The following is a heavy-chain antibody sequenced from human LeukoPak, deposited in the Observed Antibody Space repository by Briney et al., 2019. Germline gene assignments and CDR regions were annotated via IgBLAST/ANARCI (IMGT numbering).Heavy chain of an antibody. V-gene: IGHV1-46*01. D-gene: IGHD5-12*01. CDR1: GYTFTSYY. CDR3: ASKLPGEWNGYDQNYYYYYYMDV. Sequence: GASVKVSCKASGYTFTSYYMHWVRQAPGQGLEWMGIINPSGGSTSYAQKFQGRVTMTRDMSTSTVYMELSSLRSEDTAVYYCASKLPGEWNGYDQNYYYYYYMDVWGKGTTVTVSS. CDR2: INPSGGST. J-gene: IGHJ6*03.